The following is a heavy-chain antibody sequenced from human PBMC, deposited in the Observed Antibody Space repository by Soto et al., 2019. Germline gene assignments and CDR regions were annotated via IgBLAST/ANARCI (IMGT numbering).Heavy chain of an antibody. CDR1: SGTISSSNW. V-gene: IGHV4-4*02. Sequence: QVQLQESGPGLVKPSGTLSLTCAVSSGTISSSNWWTWVRQPQGKGLERIGEINQSGSPNYNPALRRRVTISVDKSKSQCFLKPSSVTAAYTAIYYCAGLGMVAAHREFDPWGQGTLVTVSS. CDR3: AGLGMVAAHREFDP. D-gene: IGHD2-15*01. CDR2: INQSGSP. J-gene: IGHJ5*02.